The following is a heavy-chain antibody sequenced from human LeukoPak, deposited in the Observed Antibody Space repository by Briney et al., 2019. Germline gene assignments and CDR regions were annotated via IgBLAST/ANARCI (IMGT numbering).Heavy chain of an antibody. CDR1: GGSISSYY. CDR2: IYYSGST. CDR3: ARRLNYFDY. J-gene: IGHJ4*02. Sequence: SETLSLTCTVSGGSISSYYWSWIRQPPGKGLEWIGYIYYSGSTNYNPSLKSRVIISVDTSKNQFSLKLSSVTAADTAVYYCARRLNYFDYWGQGTLVTVPS. V-gene: IGHV4-59*08.